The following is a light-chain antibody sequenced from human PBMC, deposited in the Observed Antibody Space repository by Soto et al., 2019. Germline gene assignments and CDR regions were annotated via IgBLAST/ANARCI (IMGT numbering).Light chain of an antibody. J-gene: IGLJ2*01. V-gene: IGLV3-21*02. CDR2: DDA. Sequence: SYELTQPPSVSVAPGQTAGITCGGNNLESKSVHWYQQKPGQAPVLVVYDDADRPSGIPERFSGSNSGNAATLTISRVEAGDEADYYCQMWDRFSSHVIFGGGTQLTVL. CDR1: NLESKS. CDR3: QMWDRFSSHVI.